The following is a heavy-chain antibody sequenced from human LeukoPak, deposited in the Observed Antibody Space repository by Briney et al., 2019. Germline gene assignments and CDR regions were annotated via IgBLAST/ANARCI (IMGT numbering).Heavy chain of an antibody. V-gene: IGHV3-30*18. Sequence: PGRSLRLSCAASGFTFSSYGMHWVRQAPGKGLEWVAVISYDGSNKYYADSVKGRFTISRDDSKNTLYLQMNSLRAEDTAVYYCAKTRRLRFLELYYMDVWGKGTTVTVSS. D-gene: IGHD3-3*01. CDR3: AKTRRLRFLELYYMDV. CDR1: GFTFSSYG. CDR2: ISYDGSNK. J-gene: IGHJ6*03.